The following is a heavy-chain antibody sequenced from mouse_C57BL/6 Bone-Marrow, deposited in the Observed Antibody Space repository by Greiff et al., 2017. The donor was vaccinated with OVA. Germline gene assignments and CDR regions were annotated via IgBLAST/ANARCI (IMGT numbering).Heavy chain of an antibody. Sequence: EVMLVESGPELVKPGASVKIPCKASGYTFTDYNMDWVKQSHGKSLEWIGDINPNNGGTIYNQKFKGKATLTVDKSSSTAYMELRSLTSEDTAVYYCARGWLLLDYAMDYWGQGTSVTVSS. CDR1: GYTFTDYN. D-gene: IGHD2-3*01. CDR2: INPNNGGT. CDR3: ARGWLLLDYAMDY. J-gene: IGHJ4*01. V-gene: IGHV1-18*01.